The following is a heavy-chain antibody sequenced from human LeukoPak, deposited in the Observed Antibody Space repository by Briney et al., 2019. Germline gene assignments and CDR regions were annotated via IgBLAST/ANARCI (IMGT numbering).Heavy chain of an antibody. CDR3: LTIVETTIDAFDI. CDR1: GFTFRKYW. CDR2: INPDDEST. V-gene: IGHV3-74*01. D-gene: IGHD1-26*01. Sequence: GGSLRLSCAASGFTFRKYWLHWVRQAPGKGLVWVSRINPDDESTSYADSVKGRFTISRDNAKSTLYLQMNSLRAEDTAVYYCLTIVETTIDAFDIWGQGTMVTVSS. J-gene: IGHJ3*02.